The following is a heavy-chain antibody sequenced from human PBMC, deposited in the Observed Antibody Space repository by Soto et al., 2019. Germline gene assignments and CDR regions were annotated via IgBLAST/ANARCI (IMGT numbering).Heavy chain of an antibody. Sequence: GGSLRLSCAASGFTYSIYSMNWVRQAPGKGLEWVSYISSGSQTIYYADSVKGRFTISRDNAKNSLYLHMNSLRDEDTAVYYCAREAVTHFDYWGQGTLVTVSS. CDR1: GFTYSIYS. CDR2: ISSGSQTI. CDR3: AREAVTHFDY. J-gene: IGHJ4*02. D-gene: IGHD6-19*01. V-gene: IGHV3-48*02.